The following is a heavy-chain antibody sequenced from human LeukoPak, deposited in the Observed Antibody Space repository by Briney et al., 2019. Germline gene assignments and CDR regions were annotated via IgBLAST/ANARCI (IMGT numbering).Heavy chain of an antibody. CDR1: GFTFSNYG. J-gene: IGHJ4*02. V-gene: IGHV3-30*18. CDR2: ISYDGNNK. Sequence: GGSLRLSCAASGFTFSNYGMHWVRQAPGKGLEWVAVISYDGNNKYYSDSVKGRFTISRDNSKNTLYLQMNSLRAEDTAVYYCAKDMYYRGSGSYFNVDYWGQGTLVTVSS. CDR3: AKDMYYRGSGSYFNVDY. D-gene: IGHD3-10*01.